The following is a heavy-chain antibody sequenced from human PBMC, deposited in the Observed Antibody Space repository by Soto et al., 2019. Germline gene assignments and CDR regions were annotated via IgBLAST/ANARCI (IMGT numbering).Heavy chain of an antibody. CDR2: INAGNGNT. CDR3: ARGLFSHYYDSSGSQGY. D-gene: IGHD3-22*01. V-gene: IGHV1-3*01. CDR1: GYTFTTYA. Sequence: ASVKVSCKASGYTFTTYAIHWVRQAPGQRLEWMGWINAGNGNTKYSQKFQGRVTITRDTSTSTAYTELRSLRSDDTAVYYCARGLFSHYYDSSGSQGYWGQGTLVTVSS. J-gene: IGHJ4*02.